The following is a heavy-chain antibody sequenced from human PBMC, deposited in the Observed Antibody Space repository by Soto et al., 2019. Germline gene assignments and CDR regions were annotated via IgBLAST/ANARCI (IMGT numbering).Heavy chain of an antibody. V-gene: IGHV4-34*01. CDR3: ASAPYRGSWFGELYYYYYGMDV. D-gene: IGHD3-10*01. CDR1: GASFSGYY. Sequence: SETLSLTCAVYGASFSGYYWSWIRQPPGKGLEWIGEINHSGSTNYNPSLKSRVTISVDTSKNQFSLKLSSVTAADTAVYYCASAPYRGSWFGELYYYYYGMDVWGQGTTVTVSS. J-gene: IGHJ6*02. CDR2: INHSGST.